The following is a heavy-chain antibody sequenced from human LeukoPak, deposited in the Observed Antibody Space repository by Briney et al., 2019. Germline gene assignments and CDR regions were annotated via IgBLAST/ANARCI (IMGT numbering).Heavy chain of an antibody. CDR3: ARDLIVGATEGPWFDP. J-gene: IGHJ5*02. CDR1: GGTFSSYA. Sequence: SVKVSCKASGGTFSSYAISWVRHAPGQGLEWMGRIIPIFGTANYAQKFQGRVTITTDESTSTAYMELSSLRSEDTAVYYCARDLIVGATEGPWFDPWGQGTLVTVSS. V-gene: IGHV1-69*05. D-gene: IGHD1-26*01. CDR2: IIPIFGTA.